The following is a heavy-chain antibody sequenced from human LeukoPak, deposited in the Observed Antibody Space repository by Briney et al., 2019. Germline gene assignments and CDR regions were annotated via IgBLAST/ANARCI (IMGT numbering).Heavy chain of an antibody. V-gene: IGHV3-74*01. CDR1: GFTFSSYW. CDR2: INSDGSST. Sequence: GGSLRLSCAASGFTFSSYWMHWVRQAPGKGLVWVSRINSDGSSTSYADSVKGRFTISRDNAKNTLYLQMNSLRAEDTAVYYCASLTVLLAAAGTRTDYWGQGTLVTVSS. J-gene: IGHJ4*02. D-gene: IGHD6-13*01. CDR3: ASLTVLLAAAGTRTDY.